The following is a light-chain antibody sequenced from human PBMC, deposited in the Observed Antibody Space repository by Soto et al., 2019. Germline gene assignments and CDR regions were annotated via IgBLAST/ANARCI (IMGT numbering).Light chain of an antibody. Sequence: QSVLTQPPSVSGAPGQRVTISCTGTSSNIGGSYDVHWYQQLPGTAPKLLIYGNSNRPSGVPDRFSGSKSGTSASLAITGLQAEDEADYYCQSYDSSLSGVVFGGGTKVTVL. CDR3: QSYDSSLSGVV. V-gene: IGLV1-40*01. J-gene: IGLJ2*01. CDR2: GNS. CDR1: SSNIGGSYD.